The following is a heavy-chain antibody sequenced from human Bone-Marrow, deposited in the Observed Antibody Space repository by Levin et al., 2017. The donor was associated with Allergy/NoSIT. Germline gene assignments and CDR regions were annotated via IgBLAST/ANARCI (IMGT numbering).Heavy chain of an antibody. J-gene: IGHJ4*02. CDR3: DRGVILWNGDQFYFVS. CDR1: GGSINSGDYY. V-gene: IGHV4-30-4*01. Sequence: SCTVSGGSINSGDYYWSWIRQPPGKGLEWIGYVYYSGSTHYNSSLRSRITMSIDTSMQQFSLNLKSVTGADTAVYYCDRGVILWNGDQFYFVSWGQGSLVTVSS. D-gene: IGHD1-1*01. CDR2: VYYSGST.